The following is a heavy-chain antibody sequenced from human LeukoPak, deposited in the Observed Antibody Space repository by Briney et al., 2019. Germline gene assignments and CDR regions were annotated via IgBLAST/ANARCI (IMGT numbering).Heavy chain of an antibody. D-gene: IGHD6-6*01. Sequence: PGGSLRLSCAASGFTFDDYAMHWVRQAPGKGLEWVSGISWNSGSIGYADSVKGRFTISRDNAKSSLYLQMNSLRAEDMALYYCARAYSSSSYFDYWGQGTLVTVSS. CDR3: ARAYSSSSYFDY. CDR1: GFTFDDYA. V-gene: IGHV3-9*03. J-gene: IGHJ4*02. CDR2: ISWNSGSI.